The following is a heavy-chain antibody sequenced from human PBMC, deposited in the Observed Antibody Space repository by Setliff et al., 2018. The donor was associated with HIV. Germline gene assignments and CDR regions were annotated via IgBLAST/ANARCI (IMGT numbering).Heavy chain of an antibody. CDR3: ARGSKGGFFDY. CDR2: IYYSGNT. V-gene: IGHV4-30-4*08. CDR1: GGSISSADYY. D-gene: IGHD3-16*01. Sequence: KPSETLSLTCTVSGGSISSADYYWSWIRQPPGKGLEWIGYIYYSGNTYFNPALKSRVTISVDMSKNQFSLKLSSVTAADTAVYYCARGSKGGFFDYWGQGTLVTVSS. J-gene: IGHJ4*02.